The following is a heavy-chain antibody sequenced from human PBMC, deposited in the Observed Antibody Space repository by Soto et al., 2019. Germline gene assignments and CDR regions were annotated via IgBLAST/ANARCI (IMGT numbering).Heavy chain of an antibody. CDR1: GFTFSSYA. J-gene: IGHJ4*02. V-gene: IGHV3-30-3*01. Sequence: GGSLRLSCAASGFTFSSYAMHWVRQAPGKGLEWVAVISYDGSNKYYADSVKGRFTISRDNSKNTLYLQMNSLRAEDTAVYYCARNPVLGDSSGYYYTLPASPWGQGTLVTVSS. CDR3: ARNPVLGDSSGYYYTLPASP. D-gene: IGHD3-22*01. CDR2: ISYDGSNK.